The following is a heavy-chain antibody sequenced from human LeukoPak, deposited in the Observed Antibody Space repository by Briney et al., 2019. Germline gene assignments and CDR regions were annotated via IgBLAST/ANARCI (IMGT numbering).Heavy chain of an antibody. J-gene: IGHJ4*02. Sequence: GGSLRLSCAVSGFTFSICEMNWVRQAPGKGLEWVSYISSSGYTIYYADSVKGRFTISRDNAKHSMHLQMNSLRAEDTSVYYCVRGRSAGYFDYWGQGTLVTVSS. CDR3: VRGRSAGYFDY. CDR1: GFTFSICE. CDR2: ISSSGYTI. V-gene: IGHV3-48*03.